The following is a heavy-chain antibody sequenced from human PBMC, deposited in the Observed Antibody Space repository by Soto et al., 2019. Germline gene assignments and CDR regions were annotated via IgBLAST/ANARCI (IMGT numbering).Heavy chain of an antibody. CDR1: GFTFSSYA. J-gene: IGHJ5*02. V-gene: IGHV3-23*01. CDR2: ISGSGGST. CDR3: AKVWRTMTTVTTGFDP. D-gene: IGHD4-4*01. Sequence: GGSLRLSCAASGFTFSSYAMSWVRQAPGKGLEWVSAISGSGGSTYYADSVKGRFTISRDNSKNTLYLQMNSLRADDTAVYYCAKVWRTMTTVTTGFDPWGQGTLVTVSS.